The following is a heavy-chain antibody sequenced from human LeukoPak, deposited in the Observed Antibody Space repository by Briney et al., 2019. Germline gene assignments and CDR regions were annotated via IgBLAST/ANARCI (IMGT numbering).Heavy chain of an antibody. CDR2: IYYSGST. D-gene: IGHD2-15*01. CDR1: SGSISSSTYY. V-gene: IGHV4-39*01. J-gene: IGHJ4*02. Sequence: PSETLSLTCTVSSGSISSSTYYWGWIRQPPGKGLEWIGSIYYSGSTYHNPSLKSRVTMSEDTSKNQFSLKLSSVTAADTAVYYCARVSHPAYCSGGSCSSFDYWGQGTVLTVSS. CDR3: ARVSHPAYCSGGSCSSFDY.